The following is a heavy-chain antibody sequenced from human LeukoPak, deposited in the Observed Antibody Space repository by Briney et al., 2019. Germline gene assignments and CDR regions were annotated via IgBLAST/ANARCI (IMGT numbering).Heavy chain of an antibody. CDR3: ARGGSIAVGDY. J-gene: IGHJ4*02. D-gene: IGHD6-19*01. Sequence: ASVKVSCKASGYTFTSYVISWVRQAPGQGLEWMGWISAHNGDTNYAQNFQGRVTITRNTSISTAYMELSSLRSEDTAVYYCARGGSIAVGDYWGQGTLVTVSS. CDR2: ISAHNGDT. V-gene: IGHV1-8*03. CDR1: GYTFTSYV.